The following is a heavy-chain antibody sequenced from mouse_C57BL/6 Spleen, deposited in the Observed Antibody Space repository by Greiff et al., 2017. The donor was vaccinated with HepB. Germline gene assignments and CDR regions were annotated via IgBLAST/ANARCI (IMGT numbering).Heavy chain of an antibody. J-gene: IGHJ3*01. CDR3: ARMGRFPDWFAY. V-gene: IGHV1-22*01. CDR1: GYTFTDYN. Sequence: VQLQQSGPELVKPGASVKMSCKASGYTFTDYNMHWVKQSHGKSLEWIGYINPNNGGTSYNQKFKGKATLTVNKSSSTAYMELRSLTSEDSAVYYCARMGRFPDWFAYWGQGTLVTVSA. CDR2: INPNNGGT.